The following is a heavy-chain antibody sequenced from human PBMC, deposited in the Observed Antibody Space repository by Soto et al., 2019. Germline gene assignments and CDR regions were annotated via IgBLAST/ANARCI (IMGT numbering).Heavy chain of an antibody. CDR3: ASSSTGYNSGLDFDY. J-gene: IGHJ4*02. CDR2: IYYSGST. V-gene: IGHV4-30-4*01. Sequence: QVQLQESGPGLVKPSQTLSLTCTVSGDSISSGDYYWSWIRQPPGKGLEWIGYIYYSGSTYYNPSLTSRVTISVDTSKNRFSLKLSSVTAADTAVYYCASSSTGYNSGLDFDYWGQGTLVTVSS. CDR1: GDSISSGDYY. D-gene: IGHD6-19*01.